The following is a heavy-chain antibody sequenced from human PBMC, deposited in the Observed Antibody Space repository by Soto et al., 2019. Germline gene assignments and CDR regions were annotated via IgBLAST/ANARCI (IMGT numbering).Heavy chain of an antibody. Sequence: SVKVSCKASGGTFSSYAISWVRQAPGQGLEWMGGIIPIFGTANYAQKFQGRVTITADESTSTAYMELSSLRSEDTAVYYCARAQIDYYGSGSYYRPSAWFDPWGQGXLVTVYS. V-gene: IGHV1-69*13. CDR1: GGTFSSYA. CDR3: ARAQIDYYGSGSYYRPSAWFDP. CDR2: IIPIFGTA. D-gene: IGHD3-10*01. J-gene: IGHJ5*02.